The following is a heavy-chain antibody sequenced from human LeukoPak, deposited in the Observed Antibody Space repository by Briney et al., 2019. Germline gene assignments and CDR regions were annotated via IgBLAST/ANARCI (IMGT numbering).Heavy chain of an antibody. J-gene: IGHJ4*02. CDR2: INHSGST. CDR1: GGSFSGYY. D-gene: IGHD6-13*01. CDR3: ARSLSSWYDY. V-gene: IGHV4-34*01. Sequence: NTSETLSLTCAVYGGSFSGYYWSWIRQPPGKGLEWIGEINHSGSTNYNPSLKSRVTISVDTSKNQFSLKLSSVTAADTAVYYCARSLSSWYDYWGQGTLVTVSS.